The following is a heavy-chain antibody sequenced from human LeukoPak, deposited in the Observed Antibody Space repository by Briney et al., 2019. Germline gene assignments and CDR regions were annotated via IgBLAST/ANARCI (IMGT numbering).Heavy chain of an antibody. CDR3: ASSSTYYDYVWGSYYRGFES. Sequence: PSETLSLTCAVYGGSFSGYYWSWIRQPPGKGLEWIGEINHSGSTNYNPSLKSRVTISVDTSKNQFSLKLSSVTAADTAVYYCASSSTYYDYVWGSYYRGFESWGQGTLVTVSS. CDR2: INHSGST. V-gene: IGHV4-34*01. J-gene: IGHJ4*02. D-gene: IGHD3-16*01. CDR1: GGSFSGYY.